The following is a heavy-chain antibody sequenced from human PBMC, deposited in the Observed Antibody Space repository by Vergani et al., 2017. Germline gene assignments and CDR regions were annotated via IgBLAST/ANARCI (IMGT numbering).Heavy chain of an antibody. V-gene: IGHV4-59*01. CDR3: ARFGPRTVDY. CDR1: GGSISSYY. Sequence: QVQLQESGPGLVKPSETLSLTCTVSGGSISSYYWRWIRQPPGKGLEWIGYIYYSGSTNYNPSLKSRVTISVDTSKNQFSLKLSSVTAADTAVYYCARFGPRTVDYWGQGTLVTVSS. J-gene: IGHJ4*02. CDR2: IYYSGST. D-gene: IGHD3/OR15-3a*01.